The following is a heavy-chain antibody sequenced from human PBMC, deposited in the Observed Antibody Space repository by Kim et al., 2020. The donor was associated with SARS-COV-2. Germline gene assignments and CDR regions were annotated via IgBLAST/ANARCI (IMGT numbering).Heavy chain of an antibody. J-gene: IGHJ4*02. Sequence: DSVKGRFTISKDNSKNTLYLQMNSLRAEDTAVYYCAKCSRYYGSGSYPDYWGQGTLVTVSS. CDR3: AKCSRYYGSGSYPDY. V-gene: IGHV3-23*01. D-gene: IGHD3-10*01.